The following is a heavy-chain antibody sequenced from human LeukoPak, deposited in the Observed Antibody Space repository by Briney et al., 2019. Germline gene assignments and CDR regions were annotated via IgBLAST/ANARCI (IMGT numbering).Heavy chain of an antibody. J-gene: IGHJ3*02. V-gene: IGHV5-51*01. Sequence: GESLKISCKGSGYSFTSYWIGWVRQMPGKGLEWMGIIYPGDSDTTYSPSFQGQVTITADKSISTAYLQWSSLKASDTAMYYCATAREDDYGDYFDAFDIWGQGTMVTVSS. CDR1: GYSFTSYW. CDR2: IYPGDSDT. CDR3: ATAREDDYGDYFDAFDI. D-gene: IGHD4-17*01.